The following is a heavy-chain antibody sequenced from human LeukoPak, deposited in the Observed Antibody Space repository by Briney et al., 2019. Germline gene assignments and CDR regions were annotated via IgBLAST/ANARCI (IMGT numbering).Heavy chain of an antibody. V-gene: IGHV1-18*01. Sequence: VASVKVSCKASGYAFTSYGITWVRQAPGQGLERMGWISGYNANTNYAQKLQGRVTMTTDTSTSTAYMELRSLRSDDTAVYYCARDSLMGYSYAKTDYWGQGTLVTVSS. CDR1: GYAFTSYG. D-gene: IGHD5-18*01. J-gene: IGHJ4*02. CDR3: ARDSLMGYSYAKTDY. CDR2: ISGYNANT.